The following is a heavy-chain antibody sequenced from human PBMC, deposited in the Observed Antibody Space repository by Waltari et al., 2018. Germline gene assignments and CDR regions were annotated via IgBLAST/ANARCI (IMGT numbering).Heavy chain of an antibody. CDR1: GFTFSSYG. Sequence: QVQLVESGGGVVKPGRCLRLSCAGSGFTFSSYGMHGVREAPGKGLEWVAVIWYDGSNKYYADSVKGRFTISRDNSKNTLYLQMNSLRAEDTAVYYCARGGYSNPNWFDPWGQGTLVTVSS. V-gene: IGHV3-33*01. CDR2: IWYDGSNK. D-gene: IGHD4-4*01. CDR3: ARGGYSNPNWFDP. J-gene: IGHJ5*02.